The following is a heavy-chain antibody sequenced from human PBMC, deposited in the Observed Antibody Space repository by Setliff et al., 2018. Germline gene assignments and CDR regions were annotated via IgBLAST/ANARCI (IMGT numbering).Heavy chain of an antibody. CDR2: IYYVGTT. J-gene: IGHJ3*02. CDR3: ARVPLMIAIRHAFDI. D-gene: IGHD2-21*01. V-gene: IGHV4-34*09. CDR1: GGSFSGYY. Sequence: SETLSLTCAVYGGSFSGYYWSWIRQPPGKGLEWIGYIYYVGTTYYNPSLKSRVMISVDTSKNQFSLKLSSVTAADTAVYYCARVPLMIAIRHAFDIWGQGRMVTVSS.